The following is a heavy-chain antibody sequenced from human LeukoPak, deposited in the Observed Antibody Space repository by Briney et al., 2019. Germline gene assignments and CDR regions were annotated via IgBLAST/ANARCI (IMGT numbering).Heavy chain of an antibody. D-gene: IGHD6-19*01. CDR2: INHSGST. CDR1: GGSFSGYY. CDR3: ASTVAGTAY. J-gene: IGHJ4*02. V-gene: IGHV4-34*01. Sequence: SETLSLTCAVYGGSFSGYYWSWIRQPPGKGLEWIGEINHSGSTNYNPSLESRVTISVDTSKNQFSLKLGSVTAADTAVYYCASTVAGTAYWGQGTLVTVSS.